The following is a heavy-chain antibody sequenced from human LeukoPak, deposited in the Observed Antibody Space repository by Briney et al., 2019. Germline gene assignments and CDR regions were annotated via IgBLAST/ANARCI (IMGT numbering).Heavy chain of an antibody. Sequence: GGCLRLSCAASVFTVSNNYISWARQAAGKGLEWVSVIYSGGSTDYADSVKGRFTISRDNSKNTVYLQMNSLRAEDTAVYYCARSPYDSAFRWGQGTLVTVSS. V-gene: IGHV3-53*01. D-gene: IGHD3-22*01. CDR2: IYSGGST. CDR3: ARSPYDSAFR. J-gene: IGHJ4*02. CDR1: VFTVSNNY.